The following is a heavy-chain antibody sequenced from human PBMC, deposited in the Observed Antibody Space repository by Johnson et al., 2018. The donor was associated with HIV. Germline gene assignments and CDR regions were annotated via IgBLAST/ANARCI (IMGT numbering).Heavy chain of an antibody. CDR1: GFTFKDHY. D-gene: IGHD2-21*02. Sequence: QVQLVESGGGLVKPGGSLRLSCVASGFTFKDHYMSWIRQAPGKGLEWVSYISSSDSSIYYADSVKGRFTISRDNAENLLTLQMNSLRAEDTAVYYCAKPQPPIVVGTATVEGEAFDIWGQGTMVTVSS. CDR2: ISSSDSSI. V-gene: IGHV3-11*04. CDR3: AKPQPPIVVGTATVEGEAFDI. J-gene: IGHJ3*02.